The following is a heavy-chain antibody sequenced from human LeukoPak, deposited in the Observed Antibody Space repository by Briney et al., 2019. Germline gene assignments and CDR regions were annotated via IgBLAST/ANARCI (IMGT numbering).Heavy chain of an antibody. CDR1: GFTFSNHG. CDR3: AKDYRVGASQQDY. Sequence: GRSLRLSCAASGFTFSNHGTHWVRQAPGKGLEWVAIIWSDGSNKYYTDSVKGRFTISRDNSRNTLYLQMNSLRAEDTALYYCAKDYRVGASQQDYWGQGTLVTVSS. D-gene: IGHD1-26*01. CDR2: IWSDGSNK. J-gene: IGHJ4*02. V-gene: IGHV3-33*06.